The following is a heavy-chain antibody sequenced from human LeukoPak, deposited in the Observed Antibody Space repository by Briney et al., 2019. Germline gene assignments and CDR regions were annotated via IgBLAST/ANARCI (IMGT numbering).Heavy chain of an antibody. CDR1: GFTFSTYA. Sequence: GGSQRLSCAPSGFTFSTYAMSCVRQPPGKGREWVSAISGSAASTYYADAVKGRSTISRDNSMNTLYLGVNSMRAEDTAVYYCANRHGDNYSPFGYWGQGTLVTVSS. CDR2: ISGSAAST. CDR3: ANRHGDNYSPFGY. J-gene: IGHJ4*02. V-gene: IGHV3-23*01. D-gene: IGHD4-11*01.